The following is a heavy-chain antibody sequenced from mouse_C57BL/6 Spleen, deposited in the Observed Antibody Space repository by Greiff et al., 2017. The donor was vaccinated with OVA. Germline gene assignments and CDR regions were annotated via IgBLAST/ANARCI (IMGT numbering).Heavy chain of an antibody. CDR3: ARFGYDDYAMDD. Sequence: QVQLKQSGAELMQPGASVKLSCKATGYTFTGYWIEWVKQRPGHGLAWIGEILPGSGSTNYNEKFKGKATFTADTSSTTAYMQLSSLTTEDSAIDYCARFGYDDYAMDDWGQGTSVTVSS. V-gene: IGHV1-9*01. D-gene: IGHD2-2*01. CDR1: GYTFTGYW. J-gene: IGHJ4*01. CDR2: ILPGSGST.